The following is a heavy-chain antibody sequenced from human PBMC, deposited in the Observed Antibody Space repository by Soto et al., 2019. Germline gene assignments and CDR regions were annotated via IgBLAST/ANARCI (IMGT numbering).Heavy chain of an antibody. Sequence: ASVKVSCKASGYTFTSYAMHWVRQAPGQRLEWMGWINAGNGNTKYSQKFQGRVTITRDTSASTAYMELSSLRSEDAAVYYCARLDYEAHDAFDIWGQGTMVTVSS. CDR1: GYTFTSYA. D-gene: IGHD3-16*01. CDR3: ARLDYEAHDAFDI. V-gene: IGHV1-3*01. CDR2: INAGNGNT. J-gene: IGHJ3*02.